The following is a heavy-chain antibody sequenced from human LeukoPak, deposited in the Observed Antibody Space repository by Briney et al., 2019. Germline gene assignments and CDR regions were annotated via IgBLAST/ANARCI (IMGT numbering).Heavy chain of an antibody. J-gene: IGHJ5*02. V-gene: IGHV5-51*01. CDR3: ARHGTAYSSSSWFDP. CDR2: FYPGGSDT. CDR1: GYSFTSYW. Sequence: GESLKISCKGSGYSFTSYWIGWVRQMPGKGLEWMGIFYPGGSDTRYSPSFQGQVTISADKSISTAYLQWSSLKASDTAMYYCARHGTAYSSSSWFDPWGQGTLVTVSS. D-gene: IGHD6-6*01.